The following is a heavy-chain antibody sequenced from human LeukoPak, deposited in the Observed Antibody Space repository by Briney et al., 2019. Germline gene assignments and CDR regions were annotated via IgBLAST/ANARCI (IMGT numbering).Heavy chain of an antibody. V-gene: IGHV3-72*01. J-gene: IGHJ4*02. Sequence: GGSLRLSCAASGVTLSDHHMDWVRQAPGKGLEWVGRTRDKARGYTTEYAASVKGRFTISRDDSKTLVYLQMNSLRAEDTAVYSCAKAYSSGWYYFDCWGQGTLVTVSS. CDR2: TRDKARGYTT. CDR3: AKAYSSGWYYFDC. CDR1: GVTLSDHH. D-gene: IGHD6-19*01.